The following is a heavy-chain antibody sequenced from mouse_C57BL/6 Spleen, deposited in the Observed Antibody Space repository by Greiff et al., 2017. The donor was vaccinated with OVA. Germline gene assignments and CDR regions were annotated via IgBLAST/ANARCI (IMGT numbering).Heavy chain of an antibody. J-gene: IGHJ3*01. CDR1: GYTFTDYY. Sequence: EVQLQQSGPELVKPGASVKISCKASGYTFTDYYMNWVKQSHGKSLEWIGDINPNNGGTSYNQKFKGKATLTVDKSSSTAYMELRSLTSEDSAVYYCATMITGAWFAYWGQGTLVTVSA. V-gene: IGHV1-26*01. CDR3: ATMITGAWFAY. D-gene: IGHD2-4*01. CDR2: INPNNGGT.